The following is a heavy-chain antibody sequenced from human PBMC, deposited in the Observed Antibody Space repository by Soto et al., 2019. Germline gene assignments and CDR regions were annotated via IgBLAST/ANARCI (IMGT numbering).Heavy chain of an antibody. CDR1: GFTFSSYA. Sequence: GGSLRLSCAASGFTFSSYAMSWVRQAPGKGLEWVSAISGSGGSTYYADSVKGRFTISRDNSKNTLYLQMNSLRAEDTAVYYCAKDHSYCISTSCYLVDYWGQGTLVTVSS. CDR2: ISGSGGST. CDR3: AKDHSYCISTSCYLVDY. V-gene: IGHV3-23*01. D-gene: IGHD2-2*01. J-gene: IGHJ4*02.